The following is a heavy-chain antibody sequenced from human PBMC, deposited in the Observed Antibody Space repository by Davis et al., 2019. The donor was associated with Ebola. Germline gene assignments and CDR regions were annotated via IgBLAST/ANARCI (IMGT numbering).Heavy chain of an antibody. CDR2: IYYSGST. Sequence: MPSETLSLTCTVSGGSISSSSYYWGWIRQPPGKGLEWIANIYYSGSTQYNPSLKSRATISVDTSKNHFSLKLTSVTAADTAVYFCARLYGEHELDYWGQGTLVTVSS. D-gene: IGHD1/OR15-1a*01. J-gene: IGHJ4*02. CDR1: GGSISSSSYY. CDR3: ARLYGEHELDY. V-gene: IGHV4-39*02.